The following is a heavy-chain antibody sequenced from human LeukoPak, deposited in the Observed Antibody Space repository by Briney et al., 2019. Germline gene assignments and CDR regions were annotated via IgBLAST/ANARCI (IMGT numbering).Heavy chain of an antibody. CDR2: IDWDDDK. CDR1: GFSLSTRGMW. V-gene: IGHV2-70*11. CDR3: ARIRYSGSYFDY. J-gene: IGHJ4*02. D-gene: IGHD1-26*01. Sequence: SGPTLVNPTPPLTLTCTLFGFSLSTRGMWVSWIRQPPAKALEWLARIDWDDDKYYSTSLKTRLTFSRDTSRNQVVLTMTNMDPVDTATYYCARIRYSGSYFDYWGQGTLVTVSS.